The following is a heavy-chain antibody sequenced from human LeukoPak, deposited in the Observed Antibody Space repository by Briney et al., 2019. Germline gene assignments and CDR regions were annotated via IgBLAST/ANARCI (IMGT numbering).Heavy chain of an antibody. V-gene: IGHV3-30*18. CDR2: ISYDGSNK. CDR3: AKELVKVARLLTEYYYYGMDV. D-gene: IGHD5-12*01. J-gene: IGHJ6*02. CDR1: GFTFSDYG. Sequence: GGSLRLSCATSGFTFSDYGMHWVRQAPGKGLEWVAVISYDGSNKYYADSVKGRFTISRDNSKNTLYLQMNSLRVEDTAVYYCAKELVKVARLLTEYYYYGMDVWGQGTTVTVSS.